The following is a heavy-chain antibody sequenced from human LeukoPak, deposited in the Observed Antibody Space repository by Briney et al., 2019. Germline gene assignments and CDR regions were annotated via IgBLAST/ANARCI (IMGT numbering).Heavy chain of an antibody. J-gene: IGHJ4*02. CDR1: GYTFTGYY. CDR3: ATLTIAVSGRGSDY. D-gene: IGHD2-15*01. V-gene: IGHV1-2*02. CDR2: INPNSGGT. Sequence: ASAKVSCKASGYTFTGYYMHWVRQAPGQGLEWMGWINPNSGGTNYAQKFQGRVTMTRDTSISTAYMELSRLRSDDTAVYYCATLTIAVSGRGSDYWGQGTLVTVSS.